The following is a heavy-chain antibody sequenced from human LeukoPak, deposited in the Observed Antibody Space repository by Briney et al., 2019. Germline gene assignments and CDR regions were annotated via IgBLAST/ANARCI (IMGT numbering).Heavy chain of an antibody. CDR1: GGTFSSYA. Sequence: GASVKVSCKASGGTFSSYAISWVRQAPGQGLEWMGRIIPIFGTANYAQKFQGRVTITADESTSTAYMELSSLRSEDTAVYYCARALEDCSGGSCYSGIDYWGQGTLVTVSS. D-gene: IGHD2-15*01. CDR3: ARALEDCSGGSCYSGIDY. J-gene: IGHJ4*02. CDR2: IIPIFGTA. V-gene: IGHV1-69*15.